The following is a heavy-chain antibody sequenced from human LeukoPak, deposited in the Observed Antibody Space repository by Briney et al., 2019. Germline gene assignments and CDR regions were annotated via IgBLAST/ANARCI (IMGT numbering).Heavy chain of an antibody. CDR1: GGSISSSSYY. CDR3: ARHNINWGPTSYMDV. CDR2: IYYSGSA. J-gene: IGHJ6*03. V-gene: IGHV4-39*01. D-gene: IGHD3-16*01. Sequence: SETLSLTCTVSGGSISSSSYYWGWIRQPPGKGLEWIGSIYYSGSAYYNPSLKSRVTISVDTSKNQFSLKLSSVTAADTAVYYCARHNINWGPTSYMDVWGKGTTVTISS.